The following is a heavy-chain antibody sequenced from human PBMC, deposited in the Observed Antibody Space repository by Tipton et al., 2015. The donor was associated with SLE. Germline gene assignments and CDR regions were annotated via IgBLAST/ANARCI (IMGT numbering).Heavy chain of an antibody. CDR2: IWFDGSKK. J-gene: IGHJ5*02. Sequence: LSLTCAVYGGSFSGYYWSWVRQAPGKGLEWVAVIWFDGSKKYYVESVKGRFTVSRDNSKNMVYLQMSSLRAEDTAVYYCAKDASYDSSGYPNWFDPWGQGTLVTVSS. CDR3: AKDASYDSSGYPNWFDP. CDR1: GGSFSGYY. V-gene: IGHV3-33*06. D-gene: IGHD3-22*01.